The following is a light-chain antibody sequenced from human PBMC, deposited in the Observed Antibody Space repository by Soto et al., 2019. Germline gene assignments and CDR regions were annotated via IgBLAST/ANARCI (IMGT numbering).Light chain of an antibody. CDR1: RSVDSH. CDR3: QQRGNWPPLT. Sequence: EVVLTQSPATLPLSPGETATLSCRASRSVDSHLAWYQHKPGQATRLIIFEASTRAKGVPARFSGSGSGTHFTLTLHSLEPEDFAFYYCQQRGNWPPLTFGGGTKVDIK. CDR2: EAS. V-gene: IGKV3-11*01. J-gene: IGKJ4*01.